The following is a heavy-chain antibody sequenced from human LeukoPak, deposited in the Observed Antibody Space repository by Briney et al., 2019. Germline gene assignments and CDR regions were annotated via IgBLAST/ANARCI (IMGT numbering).Heavy chain of an antibody. Sequence: GGSLRLFCAASGFTFSSYWMHWVRQAPGKGLVWVSRINSDGTTTNYADSVKGRFTISRDNAKNTLFLQMNSLRTEDTAVYYCARGNYYAMDVWGQGTTVTVSS. J-gene: IGHJ6*02. CDR1: GFTFSSYW. CDR3: ARGNYYAMDV. V-gene: IGHV3-74*01. CDR2: INSDGTTT.